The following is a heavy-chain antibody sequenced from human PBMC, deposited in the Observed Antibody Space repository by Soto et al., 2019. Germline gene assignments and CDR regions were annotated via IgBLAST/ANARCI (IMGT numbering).Heavy chain of an antibody. CDR2: INHSGTT. D-gene: IGHD6-6*01. CDR1: GGSFSGNY. J-gene: IGHJ4*02. CDR3: ARGLIPARGVLGY. V-gene: IGHV4-34*01. Sequence: PSETLSLTCAVYGGSFSGNYWIWIRQPPGKGLEWIGEINHSGTTNYNPSLKSRVTISVDTSKNQFSLSLSSVTAADTAVYYCARGLIPARGVLGYWGQGTQVTVSS.